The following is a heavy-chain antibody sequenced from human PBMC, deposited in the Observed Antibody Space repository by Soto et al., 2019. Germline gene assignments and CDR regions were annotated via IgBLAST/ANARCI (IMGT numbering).Heavy chain of an antibody. CDR3: ARGWGRYFDL. J-gene: IGHJ2*01. CDR1: GGSFSGYY. CDR2: SKHNGST. D-gene: IGHD3-16*01. Sequence: QVQLQQWGAGLLKPSETLSLTCAVYGGSFSGYYRSWIRQPPGKGLEWIGESKHNGSTNYKPSLKSRVTISVDTSQKQFSLKLSSVTAADTAVYYCARGWGRYFDLWGRGTLVTVSA. V-gene: IGHV4-34*01.